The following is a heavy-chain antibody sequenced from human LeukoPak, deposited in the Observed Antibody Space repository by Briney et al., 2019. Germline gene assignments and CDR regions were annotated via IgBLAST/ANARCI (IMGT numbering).Heavy chain of an antibody. CDR3: QRDFGGY. Sequence: GGSLRLSCAASGLAFSNYWMNWVRQAPGKGLEWVANIKEDGSQKYYVDSVKGRFYISRDNAKDSLYLQMNSLRAEDTAVYYCQRDFGGYWGQGTLVTVSS. CDR2: IKEDGSQK. J-gene: IGHJ4*02. D-gene: IGHD3-16*01. V-gene: IGHV3-7*05. CDR1: GLAFSNYW.